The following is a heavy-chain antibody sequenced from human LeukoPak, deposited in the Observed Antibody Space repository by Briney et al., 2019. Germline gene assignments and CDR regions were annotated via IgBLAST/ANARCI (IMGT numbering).Heavy chain of an antibody. J-gene: IGHJ4*02. CDR1: GFTFDDYA. D-gene: IGHD6-13*01. CDR3: ATDLCLAAARQIDY. V-gene: IGHV3-9*01. CDR2: ISWNSGSI. Sequence: PGGSLRLSCAASGFTFDDYAMHWVRQAPGKGLEWVSGISWNSGSIGYADSVKGRFTISRDNAKNSLYLQMNSLRAEDTALYYCATDLCLAAARQIDYWGQGTLVTVSS.